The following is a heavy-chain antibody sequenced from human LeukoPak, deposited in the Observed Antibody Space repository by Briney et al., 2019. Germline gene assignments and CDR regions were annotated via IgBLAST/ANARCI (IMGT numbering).Heavy chain of an antibody. CDR3: ARYDTAMVQYGMDV. V-gene: IGHV4-34*01. J-gene: IGHJ6*02. CDR2: INHRGST. Sequence: PGGSLRLSCAASGFTFSTYAMSWVRQAPGKGLEWIGEINHRGSTNYNPSLKSRVTISVDTSKNQFSLKLSSVTAADTAVYYCARYDTAMVQYGMDVWGQGTTVTVSS. D-gene: IGHD5-18*01. CDR1: GFTFSTYA.